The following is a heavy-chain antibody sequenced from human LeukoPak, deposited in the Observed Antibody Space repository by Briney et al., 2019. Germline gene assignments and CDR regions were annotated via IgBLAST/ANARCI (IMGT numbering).Heavy chain of an antibody. CDR1: GDSISSYY. Sequence: SETLSLTCTVSGDSISSYYWSWIRQSPEKGLEWIGYIHYTGSTYYNPSLRSRATISVDTSKNQFSLRLISVTAADTAMYYCARSRGNLYFQHWGQGTLVTVSS. CDR2: IHYTGST. J-gene: IGHJ1*01. D-gene: IGHD6-25*01. CDR3: ARSRGNLYFQH. V-gene: IGHV4-59*01.